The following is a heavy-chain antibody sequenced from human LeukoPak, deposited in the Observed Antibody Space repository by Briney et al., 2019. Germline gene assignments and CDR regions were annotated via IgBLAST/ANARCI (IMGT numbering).Heavy chain of an antibody. Sequence: SVKVSCKASGGTFSSYAISWVRQAPGQGLEWMGGIIPIFGTANYAQKFQGRVTITADESTSTAYMELSSLRSEDTAVYYCAKGYDFWSGYYGGYFDYWGQGTLVTVSS. CDR3: AKGYDFWSGYYGGYFDY. V-gene: IGHV1-69*13. CDR2: IIPIFGTA. J-gene: IGHJ4*02. D-gene: IGHD3-3*01. CDR1: GGTFSSYA.